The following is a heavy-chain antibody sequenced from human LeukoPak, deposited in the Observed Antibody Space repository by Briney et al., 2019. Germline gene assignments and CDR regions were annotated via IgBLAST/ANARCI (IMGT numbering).Heavy chain of an antibody. CDR1: GFTFSSYG. D-gene: IGHD5-18*01. V-gene: IGHV3-30*02. J-gene: IGHJ2*01. CDR3: AKDRRGYFNWYFDL. Sequence: QPGRSLRLSCAASGFTFSSYGMHWVRQAPGKGLEWVAFIRYDGSNKYYADSVKGRFTTSRDNSKNTLYLQMNSLRAEDTAVYYCAKDRRGYFNWYFDLWGRGTLVTVSS. CDR2: IRYDGSNK.